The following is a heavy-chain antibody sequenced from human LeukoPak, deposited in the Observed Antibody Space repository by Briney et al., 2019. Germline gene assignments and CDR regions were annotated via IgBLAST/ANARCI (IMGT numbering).Heavy chain of an antibody. D-gene: IGHD5-18*01. J-gene: IGHJ4*02. CDR1: GGSFSGYY. CDR3: ARDGLVTDYFDY. V-gene: IGHV4-34*01. Sequence: SETLSLTCAVYGGSFSGYYWSWIRQPPGKGLEWIGEINHSGSTNYNPSLKSRVTMSVDTSKNQFSLKLSSVTAADTAVYYCARDGLVTDYFDYWGQGTLVTVSS. CDR2: INHSGST.